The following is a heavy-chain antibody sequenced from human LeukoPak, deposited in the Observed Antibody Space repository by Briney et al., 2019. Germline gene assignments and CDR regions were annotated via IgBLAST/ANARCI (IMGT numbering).Heavy chain of an antibody. J-gene: IGHJ4*02. CDR3: ARFHPLWFGGDYFDY. D-gene: IGHD3-10*01. CDR1: GGSISSGGYS. Sequence: SQTLSLTCAVSGGSISSGGYSWSWIRQPPGKGLEWIGDIYHSGSTYYNPSLKSRVTISVDRSKNQFSLKLSSVTAADTAVYYCARFHPLWFGGDYFDYWGQGTLVTVSS. CDR2: IYHSGST. V-gene: IGHV4-30-2*01.